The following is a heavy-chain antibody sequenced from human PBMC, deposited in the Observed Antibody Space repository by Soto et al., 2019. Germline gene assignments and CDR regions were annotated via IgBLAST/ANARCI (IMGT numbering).Heavy chain of an antibody. Sequence: QVQLVQSGAEVKKPGASVKVSCKASRYTFNMYGIHWVRQAPGQSPEWMGWINAGNGNTKYSQSLQDRVAISRDTSASAAYMELFSLRSEDTALCYCARAHTTEYNGDYFQRGPAYWGQGTLVTVSS. CDR1: RYTFNMYG. V-gene: IGHV1-3*01. J-gene: IGHJ4*02. CDR3: ARAHTTEYNGDYFQRGPAY. CDR2: INAGNGNT. D-gene: IGHD4-17*01.